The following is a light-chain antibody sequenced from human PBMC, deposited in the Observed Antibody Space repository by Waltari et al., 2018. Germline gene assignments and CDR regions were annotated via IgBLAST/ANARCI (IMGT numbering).Light chain of an antibody. Sequence: QAVLTQPSSLSATPGASATLTCPLRSGSNVGTYRMKWLQQKPGSPPQYLLRYKSDSDKQQGSGVPSRFSGSKDVSANAGILLISGLQSEDEADYYCMIWHGSAAVFGGGTQLTVL. CDR1: SGSNVGTYR. J-gene: IGLJ7*01. CDR3: MIWHGSAAV. CDR2: YKSDSDK. V-gene: IGLV5-45*03.